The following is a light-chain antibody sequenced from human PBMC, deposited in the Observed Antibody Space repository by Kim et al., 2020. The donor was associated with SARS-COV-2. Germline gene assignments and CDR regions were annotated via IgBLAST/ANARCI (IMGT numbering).Light chain of an antibody. CDR1: KLGDRY. Sequence: LSPRQTAAITCSGNKLGDRYTSWDHQKPGPSAVLVIHQDDKRHSGIAGRFSGSNSGNTATLTISGTQAMDEADYDCQTGDRSTVLLGGGTQLTVL. CDR2: QDD. V-gene: IGLV3-1*01. J-gene: IGLJ7*01. CDR3: QTGDRSTVL.